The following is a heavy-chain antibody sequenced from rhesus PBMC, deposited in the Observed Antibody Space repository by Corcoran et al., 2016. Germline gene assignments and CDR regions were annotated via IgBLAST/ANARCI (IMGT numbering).Heavy chain of an antibody. D-gene: IGHD4-17*01. CDR1: GGSISDSYR. CDR3: ARDREVTLDY. J-gene: IGHJ4*01. Sequence: QVQLQESGPGVVQPSETLSLTCAVSGGSISDSYRWSWFRQPPGKGLEWIGYIYGSSTSTNNNPSRKSRVTISKDTSKNQFSLKLSSVTAADTAVYYCARDREVTLDYWGQGVLVTVSS. V-gene: IGHV4S10*01. CDR2: IYGSSTST.